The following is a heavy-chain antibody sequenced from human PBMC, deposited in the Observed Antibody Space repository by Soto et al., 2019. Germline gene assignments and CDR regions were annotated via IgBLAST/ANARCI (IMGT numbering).Heavy chain of an antibody. CDR2: ISSSSSTK. D-gene: IGHD3-16*01. CDR3: ARNLGGGY. J-gene: IGHJ4*02. CDR1: GFTFSSYT. Sequence: EVQLVESGGGLVQPGGYLRLSCAAYGFTFSSYTMNWVRQAPGKGLEWISYISSSSSTKYYADSVKGRFTISRDNAKNSMYMQMNSLRAEDTAVYYCARNLGGGYWGQGTLVTVSS. V-gene: IGHV3-48*01.